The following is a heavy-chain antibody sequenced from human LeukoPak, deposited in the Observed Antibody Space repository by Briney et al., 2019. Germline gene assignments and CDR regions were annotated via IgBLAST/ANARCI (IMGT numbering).Heavy chain of an antibody. Sequence: GGSLRLSCGAAGFTFSNYAMSWVRQAPGKGLEWVSGISDSGGIYYVDSVKGRFTISRDNSKNMLHLEMNSLKVEDTAIYYCAKEIAAGGTPSFDFWGQGILVSVSS. D-gene: IGHD6-13*01. CDR3: AKEIAAGGTPSFDF. CDR1: GFTFSNYA. J-gene: IGHJ4*02. V-gene: IGHV3-23*01. CDR2: ISDSGGI.